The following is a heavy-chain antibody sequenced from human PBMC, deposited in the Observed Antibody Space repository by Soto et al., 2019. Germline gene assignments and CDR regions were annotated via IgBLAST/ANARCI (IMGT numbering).Heavy chain of an antibody. D-gene: IGHD2-2*01. Sequence: QLQLQESGSGLVKPSQTLSLTCAVSGGSISSGGYSWSSIRQPPGKGLEWIGYMYHSGSTYYNPSLKSRVTISIDRSKNQFSLKLSSVTAADTAVYYFSRVPDYWGQGILVTVSS. CDR2: MYHSGST. J-gene: IGHJ4*02. V-gene: IGHV4-30-2*01. CDR3: SRVPDY. CDR1: GGSISSGGYS.